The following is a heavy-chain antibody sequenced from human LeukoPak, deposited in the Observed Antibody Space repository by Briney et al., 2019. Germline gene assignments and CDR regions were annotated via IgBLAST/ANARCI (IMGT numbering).Heavy chain of an antibody. CDR1: GGSISSYY. V-gene: IGHV4-34*01. CDR2: INHSGST. Sequence: SETLSLTCTVSGGSISSYYWSWIRQPPGKGLEWIGEINHSGSTNYNPSLKSRVTISVDTSKNQFSLKLSSVTAADTAVYYCARYRGYSYGYSSQPVDYWGQGTLVTVSS. J-gene: IGHJ4*02. D-gene: IGHD5-18*01. CDR3: ARYRGYSYGYSSQPVDY.